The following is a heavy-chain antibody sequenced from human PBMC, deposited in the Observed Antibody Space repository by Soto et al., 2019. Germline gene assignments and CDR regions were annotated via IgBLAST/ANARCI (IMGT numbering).Heavy chain of an antibody. CDR1: GGRFSSYA. D-gene: IGHD6-6*01. CDR3: AREYSSSSQYLYFVV. V-gene: IGHV1-69*01. CDR2: IIPITGTV. J-gene: IGHJ2*01. Sequence: QVQLVQSGAEVKKPGSSVKVSCKVSGGRFSSYAIGWVRQAPGQGLEWMGGIIPITGTVNYAQKFQGRVTITADESTTTVYMELSSLRSEDTAVYYCAREYSSSSQYLYFVVWGRGTLVTVSS.